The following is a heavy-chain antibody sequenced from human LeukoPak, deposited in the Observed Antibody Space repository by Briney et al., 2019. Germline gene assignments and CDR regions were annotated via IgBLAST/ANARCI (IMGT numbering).Heavy chain of an antibody. D-gene: IGHD5-12*01. V-gene: IGHV3-21*01. CDR1: GFTFSSYS. CDR3: ASGYSGYGSGDY. J-gene: IGHJ4*02. Sequence: GGSLRLSCAASGFTFSSYSMNWVRQAPGKGLEWVSSISSSGSYIYYADSVKGRFTISRDNAKNSLYLQMNSLRAEDTAVYYCASGYSGYGSGDYWGQGTLVTVSS. CDR2: ISSSGSYI.